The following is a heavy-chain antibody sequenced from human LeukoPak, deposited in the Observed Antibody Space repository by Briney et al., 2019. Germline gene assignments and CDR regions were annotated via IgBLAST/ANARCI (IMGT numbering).Heavy chain of an antibody. CDR1: GFTFSSYA. D-gene: IGHD2-21*02. Sequence: GRSLRLSCAASGFTFSSYAMHWVRQAPGKGLEWVAVISYDGSNKYYADSVKGRFTISRDNSKNTLYLQMNSLRAEDTAVYYCAREGGVAVTAIPTDYWGQGTLVTVSS. J-gene: IGHJ4*02. CDR2: ISYDGSNK. CDR3: AREGGVAVTAIPTDY. V-gene: IGHV3-30*04.